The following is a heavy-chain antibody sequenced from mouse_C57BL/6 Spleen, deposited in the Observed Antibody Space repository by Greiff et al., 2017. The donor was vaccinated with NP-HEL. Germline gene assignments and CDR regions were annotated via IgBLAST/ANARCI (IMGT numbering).Heavy chain of an antibody. V-gene: IGHV1-15*01. J-gene: IGHJ2*01. CDR2: IDPETGGT. Sequence: VQLQQSGAELVRPGASVTLSCKASGYTFTDYEMHWVKQTPVHGLEWIGAIDPETGGTAYNQKFKGKAILTADKSSSTAYMELRSLTSEDSAVYYGTRSGGLRRPYFDYWGQGTTLTVSS. CDR1: GYTFTDYE. CDR3: TRSGGLRRPYFDY. D-gene: IGHD2-4*01.